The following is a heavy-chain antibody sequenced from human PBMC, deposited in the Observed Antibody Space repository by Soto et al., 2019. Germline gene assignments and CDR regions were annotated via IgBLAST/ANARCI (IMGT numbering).Heavy chain of an antibody. CDR1: GFTFSSYC. Sequence: GGSMRLSCAASGFTFSSYCISWVRQAPGKGLEWVANIKQDGSEKYYVDSVKGRFTISRDNAKNSLYLQMNSLRAEDTAVYYSARDDGGSAFDIWGQGIMVTVPS. V-gene: IGHV3-7*01. J-gene: IGHJ3*02. D-gene: IGHD2-15*01. CDR2: IKQDGSEK. CDR3: ARDDGGSAFDI.